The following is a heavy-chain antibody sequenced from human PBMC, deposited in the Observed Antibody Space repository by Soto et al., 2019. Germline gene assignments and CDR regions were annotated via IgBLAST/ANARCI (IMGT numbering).Heavy chain of an antibody. CDR1: GGSISSGDYY. CDR3: ARLTTVVTPVGAFDI. D-gene: IGHD4-17*01. Sequence: SETLSLTCTVSGGSISSGDYYWSWIRQPPGKGLEWIGYIYYSGSTYYNPSLKSRVTISVDTSKNQFSLKLSSVTAADTAVYYCARLTTVVTPVGAFDIWGQGTMVTVSS. CDR2: IYYSGST. J-gene: IGHJ3*02. V-gene: IGHV4-30-4*01.